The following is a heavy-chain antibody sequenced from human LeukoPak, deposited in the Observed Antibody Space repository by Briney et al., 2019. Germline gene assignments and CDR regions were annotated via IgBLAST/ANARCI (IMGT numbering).Heavy chain of an antibody. Sequence: PSETLSLTCTVSGGSISSYYWSWIRQPPGKGLEWIGYIYYSGSTNSNPSLKSRVTISVDTSKNQFSLKLSSVTAADTAVYYCARFYGDDYDILTGYYMPQYFDYWGQGTLVTVSS. J-gene: IGHJ4*02. V-gene: IGHV4-59*08. CDR1: GGSISSYY. CDR3: ARFYGDDYDILTGYYMPQYFDY. CDR2: IYYSGST. D-gene: IGHD3-9*01.